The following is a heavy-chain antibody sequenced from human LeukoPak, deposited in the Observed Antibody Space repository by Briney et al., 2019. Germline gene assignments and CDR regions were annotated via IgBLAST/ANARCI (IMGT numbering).Heavy chain of an antibody. CDR3: AKDQGRYSSGGTVGDY. CDR1: GFTFSSYG. D-gene: IGHD6-19*01. V-gene: IGHV3-30*02. Sequence: SGGSLRLSCAASGFTFSSYGMHWVRQAPGKGLEWVAFIRYDGSNKYYADSVKGRFTISRDNSKNTLYLQMNSLRAEDTAVYYCAKDQGRYSSGGTVGDYWGQGTLVTVSS. CDR2: IRYDGSNK. J-gene: IGHJ4*02.